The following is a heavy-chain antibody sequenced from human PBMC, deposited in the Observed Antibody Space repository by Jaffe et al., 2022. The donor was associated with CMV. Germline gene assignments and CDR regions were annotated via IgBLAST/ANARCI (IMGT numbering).Heavy chain of an antibody. V-gene: IGHV3-23*01. CDR3: AKSVGAVVTHYYYAMDV. CDR1: GFTSDIYA. CDR2: IGSTGINT. D-gene: IGHD3-22*01. J-gene: IGHJ6*02. Sequence: EVQLLESGGGLVQPGGSLRLSCAASGFTSDIYAMSWVRQAPGRGLEWVSAIGSTGINTYYADSVKGRFIISRDNSKNTLYLQMNSLRVHDTAVYYCAKSVGAVVTHYYYAMDVWGQGTAVTVSS.